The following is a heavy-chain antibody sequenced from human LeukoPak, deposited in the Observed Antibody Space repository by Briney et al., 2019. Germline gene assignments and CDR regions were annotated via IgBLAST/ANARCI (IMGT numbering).Heavy chain of an antibody. Sequence: GGSLRLSCAASGFTFSSYAMSWVRQAPGKGLEWVSAISGSGGSTYYADSVKGRFTISRDNSKNTLYLQMNSLRAEDTAVYYCAKDIEVLPWFGELFYYYGMDVWGQGTTVTVSS. D-gene: IGHD3-10*01. CDR3: AKDIEVLPWFGELFYYYGMDV. CDR1: GFTFSSYA. CDR2: ISGSGGST. J-gene: IGHJ6*02. V-gene: IGHV3-23*01.